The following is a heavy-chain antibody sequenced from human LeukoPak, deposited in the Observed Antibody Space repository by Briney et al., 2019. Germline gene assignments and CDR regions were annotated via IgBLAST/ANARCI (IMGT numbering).Heavy chain of an antibody. CDR1: GFTFSSYE. V-gene: IGHV3-7*04. Sequence: WGSLRLSCAASGFTFSSYEMNWVRQAPGKGLEWVANIKQDGSEKYYVDSVKGRFTISRDNAKNSLYLQMNSLRAEDTAVYYCARILDYGMDVWGQGTTVTVSS. CDR2: IKQDGSEK. CDR3: ARILDYGMDV. J-gene: IGHJ6*02.